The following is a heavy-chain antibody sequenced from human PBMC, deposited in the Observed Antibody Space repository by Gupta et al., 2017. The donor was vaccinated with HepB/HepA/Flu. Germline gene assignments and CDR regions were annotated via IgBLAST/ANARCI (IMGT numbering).Heavy chain of an antibody. CDR1: GGSFSGYY. CDR3: ARGRGCSSTSCYRQYYYYYYMDV. J-gene: IGHJ6*03. Sequence: QVQLQQWGAGLLKPSETLSLTCAVYGGSFSGYYWSWIRPPPGKGPEWIGEINHSGSTNYNPSLKSRVTISVDTSKNQFSLKLSSVTAADTAVYYCARGRGCSSTSCYRQYYYYYYMDVWGKGTTVTVPS. V-gene: IGHV4-34*01. D-gene: IGHD2-2*01. CDR2: INHSGST.